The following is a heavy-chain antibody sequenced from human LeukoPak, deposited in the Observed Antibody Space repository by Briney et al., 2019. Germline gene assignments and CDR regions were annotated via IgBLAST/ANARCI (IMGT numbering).Heavy chain of an antibody. Sequence: SETLSLTCTVSGGSISSYYWSWIRQPPGKGLEWIGYIYYSGSTNYNPSLKSRVTISVDTSKNQFSLKLSSVTAADTAVYYCARFGYCSGGSCYPVGYYYYYMDVWGKGTTVTVSS. CDR3: ARFGYCSGGSCYPVGYYYYYMDV. V-gene: IGHV4-59*12. CDR1: GGSISSYY. J-gene: IGHJ6*03. CDR2: IYYSGST. D-gene: IGHD2-15*01.